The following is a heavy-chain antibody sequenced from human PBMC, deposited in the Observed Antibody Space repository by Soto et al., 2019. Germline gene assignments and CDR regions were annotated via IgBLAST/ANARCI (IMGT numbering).Heavy chain of an antibody. CDR2: ISYDGSNK. Sequence: QVQLVESGGGVVQPGRSLRLSCGASGFTFSGYGMHWVRQAPGKGLEWVAVISYDGSNKYYADSVKGRFTISRDNSKDTLFLQMNSLRAEDTAMYYCAKGKSAAAWNMDVLGQGTTVTVSS. D-gene: IGHD6-25*01. CDR3: AKGKSAAAWNMDV. J-gene: IGHJ6*02. CDR1: GFTFSGYG. V-gene: IGHV3-30*18.